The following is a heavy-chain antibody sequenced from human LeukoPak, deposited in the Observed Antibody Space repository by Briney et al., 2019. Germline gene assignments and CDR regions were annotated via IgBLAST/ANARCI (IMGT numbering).Heavy chain of an antibody. CDR2: FDPEDGET. D-gene: IGHD4-17*01. Sequence: ASVKVSCKVSGYTLTELSMHWVRQAPGKGLEWMGGFDPEDGETIYAQKFQGRVTMTRNTSISTAYMELSSLRSEDTAVYYCASWEVTTVTTYDYYGMDVWGQGTTVTVSS. CDR3: ASWEVTTVTTYDYYGMDV. J-gene: IGHJ6*02. V-gene: IGHV1-24*01. CDR1: GYTLTELS.